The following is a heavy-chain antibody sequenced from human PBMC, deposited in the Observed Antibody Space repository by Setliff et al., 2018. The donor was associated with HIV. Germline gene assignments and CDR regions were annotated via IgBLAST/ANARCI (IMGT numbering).Heavy chain of an antibody. D-gene: IGHD3-22*01. Sequence: SVKVSCKASGGTFSLYAINWVRQAPGQGLEWMGGIIPIFGETDYAQMFQGRVTITTDESTSTVYVELSSLRSEDTAVYYCATKYFFDSSGYSLYYFDYWGPGTQVTVSS. CDR3: ATKYFFDSSGYSLYYFDY. CDR1: GGTFSLYA. J-gene: IGHJ4*02. V-gene: IGHV1-69*05. CDR2: IIPIFGET.